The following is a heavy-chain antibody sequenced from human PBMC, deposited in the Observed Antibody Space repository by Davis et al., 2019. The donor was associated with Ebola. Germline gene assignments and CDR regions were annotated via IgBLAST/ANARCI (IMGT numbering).Heavy chain of an antibody. D-gene: IGHD6-6*01. CDR2: ISSSSSTI. CDR3: ARDIKLSSSPVGTPVPGFDY. V-gene: IGHV3-48*02. J-gene: IGHJ4*02. CDR1: GFTFSSYS. Sequence: GGSLRLSCAASGFTFSSYSMNWVRQAPGKGLEWVSYISSSSSTIYYADSVKGRFTISRDNAKNSLYLQMNSLRDEDTAVYYCARDIKLSSSPVGTPVPGFDYWGQGTLVTVSS.